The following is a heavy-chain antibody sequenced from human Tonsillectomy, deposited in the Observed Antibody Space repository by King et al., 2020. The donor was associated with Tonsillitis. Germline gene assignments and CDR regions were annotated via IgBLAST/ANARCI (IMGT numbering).Heavy chain of an antibody. Sequence: QLVQSGGGLVQPGGSLRISCAASGFTVSSNYMSWVRQAPGKGLEWVSVIYRGGSTSYADSVKGGFTIYRDNSKNTPYLQMNSLRAEDTAVYYCARVSARMDIVVVPAAMRWYFDLWGRGTLVTVSS. V-gene: IGHV3-66*01. CDR2: IYRGGST. CDR3: ARVSARMDIVVVPAAMRWYFDL. CDR1: GFTVSSNY. J-gene: IGHJ2*01. D-gene: IGHD2-2*03.